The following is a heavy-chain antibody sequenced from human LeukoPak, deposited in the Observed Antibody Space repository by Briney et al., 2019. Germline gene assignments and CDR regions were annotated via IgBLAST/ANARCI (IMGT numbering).Heavy chain of an antibody. V-gene: IGHV4-34*01. D-gene: IGHD3-22*01. CDR2: INHSGNT. CDR1: GGSFSGYY. J-gene: IGHJ5*02. CDR3: ARARGSNYYDSSGYPFDP. Sequence: SETLSLTCAVYGGSFSGYYWSWIRQPPGKGLEWIGEINHSGNTYYNPSLKSRLTISVDTSKNQFSLKLSSVTAADTAVYYCARARGSNYYDSSGYPFDPWGQGTLVTVSS.